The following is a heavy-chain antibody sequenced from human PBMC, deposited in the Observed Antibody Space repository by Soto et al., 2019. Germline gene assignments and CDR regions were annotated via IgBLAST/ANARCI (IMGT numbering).Heavy chain of an antibody. J-gene: IGHJ4*02. CDR1: GFTFGDYA. D-gene: IGHD4-17*01. CDR3: TRVKSRLRLALGY. V-gene: IGHV3-49*04. Sequence: GGSLRLSCTASGFTFGDYAMSWVRQAPGKGLEWVGFIRSKAYGGTTEYAASVKGRFTISRDDSKSIAYLQMNSLKTEDTAVYYCTRVKSRLRLALGYWGQGTLVTVSS. CDR2: IRSKAYGGTT.